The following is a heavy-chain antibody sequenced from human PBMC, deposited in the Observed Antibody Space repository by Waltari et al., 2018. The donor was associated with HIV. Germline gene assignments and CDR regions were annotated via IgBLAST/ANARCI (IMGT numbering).Heavy chain of an antibody. J-gene: IGHJ5*02. V-gene: IGHV3-15*05. CDR3: ATSVHFWS. CDR2: IKSTTDGGTT. CDR1: GLTFSDTW. Sequence: EVQLVQSGGGLVKPGGSLRLSCAASGLTFSDTWVNWVRQAPGKGLQWVGHIKSTTDGGTTDYAASVKGRFIVSRDDSENIVYLQMNNVKSDDTAVYYCATSVHFWSWGQGTLVTVSS. D-gene: IGHD3-3*02.